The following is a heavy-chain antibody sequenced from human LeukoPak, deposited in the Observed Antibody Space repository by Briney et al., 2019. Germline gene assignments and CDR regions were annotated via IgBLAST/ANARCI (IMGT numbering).Heavy chain of an antibody. CDR2: IYSGGST. J-gene: IGHJ4*02. CDR1: GFTVSSNY. Sequence: GGSLRLSCAASGFTVSSNYMSWVRQAPGKGLEWVSVIYSGGSTYYADSVKGRFTISRDNSKNTLYLQMNSLRAEDTAVYYCARESPARYYFDYWGQGTLVTVSS. D-gene: IGHD2-2*01. V-gene: IGHV3-66*02. CDR3: ARESPARYYFDY.